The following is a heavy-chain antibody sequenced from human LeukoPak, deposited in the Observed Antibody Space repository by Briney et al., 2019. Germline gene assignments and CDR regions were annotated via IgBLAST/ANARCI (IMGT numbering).Heavy chain of an antibody. CDR1: GYTFTSYG. V-gene: IGHV1-18*01. D-gene: IGHD5-12*01. CDR2: ISGYNGNT. CDR3: ARARATKSGRYYYYYAMDV. Sequence: GASVKVSCKASGYTFTSYGISWVRQAPGQGLEWMGWISGYNGNTNYAQKLQGRVTMTTDTPTSTAYMELRSLRSDDTAVYYCARARATKSGRYYYYYAMDVWGQGTTVIVSS. J-gene: IGHJ6*02.